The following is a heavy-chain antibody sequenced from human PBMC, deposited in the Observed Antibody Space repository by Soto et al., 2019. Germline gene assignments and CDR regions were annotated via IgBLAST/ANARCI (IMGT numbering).Heavy chain of an antibody. D-gene: IGHD2-21*01. CDR1: GGGNLRDYR. CDR2: IIPKLGSA. CDR3: SLVGDGYHFCAVY. J-gene: IGHJ4*02. Sequence: SVKVSCKASGGGNLRDYRTTWVRRAPGKGLEWMGGIIPKLGSANYAQNFQGRVTVTADESTNTVYMELRSLRSDDTAVYYCSLVGDGYHFCAVYWCQGTPVTVSS. V-gene: IGHV1-69*13.